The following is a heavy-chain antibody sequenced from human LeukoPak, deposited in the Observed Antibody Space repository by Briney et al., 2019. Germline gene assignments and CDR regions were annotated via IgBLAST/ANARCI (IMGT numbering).Heavy chain of an antibody. D-gene: IGHD6-13*01. V-gene: IGHV1-18*01. Sequence: ASAKVSCKASGYTFTSYGISWVRQAPGQGLEWMGWISAYNGNTNYAQKLQGRVTMTTDTSTSTAYMELRSLRSDDTAVYYCARVFAAAGTGWVYGYYYYYMDVWGKGTTVTISS. J-gene: IGHJ6*03. CDR1: GYTFTSYG. CDR3: ARVFAAAGTGWVYGYYYYYMDV. CDR2: ISAYNGNT.